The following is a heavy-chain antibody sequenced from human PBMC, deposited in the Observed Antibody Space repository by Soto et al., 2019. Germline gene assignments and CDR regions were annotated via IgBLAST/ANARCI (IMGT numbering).Heavy chain of an antibody. Sequence: TLSLTCTVSGGSISSGGYYWSWIRQHPGKGLEWIGYIYYSGSTYYNPSLKSRVTISVDTSKNQFSLKLSSVTAADTAVYYCASGGLTVARYFDYWGQGTLVTVSS. V-gene: IGHV4-31*03. D-gene: IGHD7-27*01. CDR1: GGSISSGGYY. J-gene: IGHJ4*02. CDR2: IYYSGST. CDR3: ASGGLTVARYFDY.